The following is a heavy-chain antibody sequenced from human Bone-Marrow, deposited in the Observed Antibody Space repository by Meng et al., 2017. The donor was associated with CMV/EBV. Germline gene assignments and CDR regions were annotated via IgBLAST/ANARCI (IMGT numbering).Heavy chain of an antibody. CDR1: GITCTSSG. J-gene: IGHJ6*01. CDR3: AAPNWNYNGGMAV. V-gene: IGHV1-58*01. D-gene: IGHD1-7*01. CDR2: IVVGSGNT. Sequence: WKGSGITCTSSGVRWVRQAGGQRLQWIGRIVVGSGNTNYAQKFQERVTITRDMSTSTAYMELRSLRSEDTAVYYCAAPNWNYNGGMAVWGQGTTVTGSS.